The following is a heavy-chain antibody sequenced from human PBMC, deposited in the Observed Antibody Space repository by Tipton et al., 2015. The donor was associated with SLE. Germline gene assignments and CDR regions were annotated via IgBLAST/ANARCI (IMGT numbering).Heavy chain of an antibody. D-gene: IGHD3-22*01. CDR1: GGSISSHY. Sequence: TLSLTCTVSGGSISSHYWSWIRQPPGKGLAWIGFIYYSGSTNYNPSLKSRVTISVDTSKNQFSLKLSSVTAADTAVYYCARDWRTHYYDSSGYFHDAFDIWGQGTMVTVSS. V-gene: IGHV4-59*11. CDR3: ARDWRTHYYDSSGYFHDAFDI. J-gene: IGHJ3*02. CDR2: IYYSGST.